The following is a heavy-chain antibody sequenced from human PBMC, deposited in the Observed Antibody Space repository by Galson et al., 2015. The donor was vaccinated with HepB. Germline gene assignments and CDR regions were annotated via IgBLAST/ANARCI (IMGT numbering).Heavy chain of an antibody. CDR3: ARDRIMITMVRGVIPDYFDY. V-gene: IGHV4-39*07. CDR2: TYYSGST. J-gene: IGHJ4*02. D-gene: IGHD3-10*01. Sequence: SETLSLTCTVSGGSISSSSYYWGWIRQPPGKGLEWIGSTYYSGSTYYNPSLKSRVTISVDTSKNQFSLKLSSVTAADTAVYYCARDRIMITMVRGVIPDYFDYWGQGTLVTVSS. CDR1: GGSISSSSYY.